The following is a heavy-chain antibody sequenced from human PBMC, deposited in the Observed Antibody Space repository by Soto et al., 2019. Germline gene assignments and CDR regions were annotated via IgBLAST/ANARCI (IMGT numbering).Heavy chain of an antibody. CDR2: IYHSGST. D-gene: IGHD3-10*01. V-gene: IGHV4-4*02. CDR1: GGSISSSNW. J-gene: IGHJ6*02. CDR3: AREGHAWFGELFYGMDV. Sequence: SETLSLTCAVSGGSISSSNWWSWVRQPPGKGLEWIGEIYHSGSTNYNPSLKSRVTISVDKSKNQFSLKLSSVTAADTAVYYCAREGHAWFGELFYGMDVWGQGTTVTVSS.